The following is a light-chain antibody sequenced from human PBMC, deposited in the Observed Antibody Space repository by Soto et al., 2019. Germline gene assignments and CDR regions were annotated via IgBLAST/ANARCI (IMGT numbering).Light chain of an antibody. J-gene: IGLJ1*01. Sequence: QSVLTQPPSASGTPGQRVTISCSGSSSNIGSNYVYWYQQLPGTAPKLLIYRNNQRPSGVPDRFSGSKSGTSASLAISGLRSEDEADYYCFSYAGSTYVFGTGTKLTVL. CDR1: SSNIGSNY. CDR3: FSYAGSTYV. CDR2: RNN. V-gene: IGLV1-47*01.